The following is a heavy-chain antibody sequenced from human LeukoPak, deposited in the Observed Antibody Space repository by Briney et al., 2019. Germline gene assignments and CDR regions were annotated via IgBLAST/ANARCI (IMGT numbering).Heavy chain of an antibody. J-gene: IGHJ6*03. Sequence: PSETLSLTCTVSGGSISGYYWTWIRQSPGKGLEWIGYIHYSGSTNYNPSLKSRVTISVDTSKNQFSLKLSSVTAADTAVYYCARRKDTYYYYYMDVWGKGTTVTVSS. CDR3: ARRKDTYYYYYMDV. V-gene: IGHV4-59*01. CDR2: IHYSGST. D-gene: IGHD5-18*01. CDR1: GGSISGYY.